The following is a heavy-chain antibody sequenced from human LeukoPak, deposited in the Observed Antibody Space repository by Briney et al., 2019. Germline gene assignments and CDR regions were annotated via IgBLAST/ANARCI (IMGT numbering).Heavy chain of an antibody. CDR3: ARDQRWSSRSYYYYYMDV. V-gene: IGHV4-34*01. Sequence: SETLSLTCAVYGGSFSGYYWSWIRQPPGKGLEWIGSIYHSGSTYYNPSLKSRVTISVDTSKNQFSLKLSSVTAADTAVYYCARDQRWSSRSYYYYYMDVWGKGTTVTVSS. CDR1: GGSFSGYY. J-gene: IGHJ6*03. CDR2: IYHSGST. D-gene: IGHD6-13*01.